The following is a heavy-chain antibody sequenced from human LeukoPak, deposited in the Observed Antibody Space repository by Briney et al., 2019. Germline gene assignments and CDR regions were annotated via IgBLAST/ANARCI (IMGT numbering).Heavy chain of an antibody. Sequence: PSETLSLTCTVSGGSISSGGYYWSWIRQPPGKGLEWIGYIYYSGSTNYNPSLKSRVTISVDTSKNQFSLKLSSVTAADTAVYYCARRYSSSWYSHAFDIWGQGTMVTVSS. CDR2: IYYSGST. V-gene: IGHV4-61*08. CDR3: ARRYSSSWYSHAFDI. J-gene: IGHJ3*02. D-gene: IGHD6-13*01. CDR1: GGSISSGGYY.